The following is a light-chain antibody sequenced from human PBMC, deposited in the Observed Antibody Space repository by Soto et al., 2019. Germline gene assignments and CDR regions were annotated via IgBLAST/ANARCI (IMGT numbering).Light chain of an antibody. CDR2: WAS. CDR3: EQYYNTPYT. J-gene: IGKJ4*01. V-gene: IGKV4-1*01. CDR1: QNLVYGSNHDSY. Sequence: DIVMTQSPDSLAVSLGERVTINCKSSQNLVYGSNHDSYLAWYQQRRGHRPKQLFYWASTREAGVPDRFSGGGSGTDFNLTIRNLKADDVAMYYCEQYYNTPYTFGGGPKGAIK.